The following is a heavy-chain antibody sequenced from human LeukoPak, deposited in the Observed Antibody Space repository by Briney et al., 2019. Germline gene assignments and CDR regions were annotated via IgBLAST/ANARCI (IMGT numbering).Heavy chain of an antibody. J-gene: IGHJ3*02. CDR3: ARILTGYHGAFDI. Sequence: SETLSLTCTVSGGSISSYYWSWLRQPPGKGLEWIGYIYYSGSTNYNPSLKSRVTISVDTSKNQFSLKLSSVTAADTAVYYCARILTGYHGAFDIWGQGTMVTVSS. CDR1: GGSISSYY. D-gene: IGHD3-9*01. CDR2: IYYSGST. V-gene: IGHV4-59*01.